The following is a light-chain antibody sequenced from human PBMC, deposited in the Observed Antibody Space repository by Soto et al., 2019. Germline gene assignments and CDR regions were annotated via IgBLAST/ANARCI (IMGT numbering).Light chain of an antibody. J-gene: IGKJ1*01. CDR1: QGIRNY. CDR2: AAS. CDR3: QQLNTYPPWT. Sequence: DIQLTQSPSFVSASVGDRVTISCRASQGIRNYLVWYQQKSGKAPKVLIYAASTLHSGVPSRFSGSGSGTEFTLTISSLQPEDLATYNCQQLNTYPPWTFGQGTKVQSK. V-gene: IGKV1-9*01.